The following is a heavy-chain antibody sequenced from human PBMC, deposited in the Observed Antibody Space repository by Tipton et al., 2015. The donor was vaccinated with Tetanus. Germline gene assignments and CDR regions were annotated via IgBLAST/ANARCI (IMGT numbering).Heavy chain of an antibody. Sequence: TLSFTCTVSGGSISSYHWSWIRQPAGKGLEWIGRIYTSESTNYNPSLKSRLTMSVDTSKNQFSLRLNSVTAADTAVYYCARMQRYGMDVWGQGTTVTVSS. CDR3: ARMQRYGMDV. CDR2: IYTSEST. J-gene: IGHJ6*02. V-gene: IGHV4-4*07. D-gene: IGHD6-25*01. CDR1: GGSISSYH.